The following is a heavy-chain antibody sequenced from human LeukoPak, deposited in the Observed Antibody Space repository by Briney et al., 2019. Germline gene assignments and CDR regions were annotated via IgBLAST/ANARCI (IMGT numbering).Heavy chain of an antibody. V-gene: IGHV3-7*05. J-gene: IGHJ4*02. CDR3: AREGGYGGVFDY. D-gene: IGHD5-12*01. CDR2: IKQDGSEK. CDR1: HFTFSSYW. Sequence: GGSLRLSCAASHFTFSSYWMTWVRQAPGKGLEWVANIKQDGSEKYYVGSVRGRFTISRDNTKNSLYLQMNGLRAEDTAVYYCAREGGYGGVFDYWGQGTLVTVSS.